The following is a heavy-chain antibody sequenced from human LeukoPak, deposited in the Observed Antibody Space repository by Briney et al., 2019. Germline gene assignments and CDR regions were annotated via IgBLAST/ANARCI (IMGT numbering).Heavy chain of an antibody. CDR2: IKQDGSEK. V-gene: IGHV3-7*01. CDR3: AREDYGGSYTQRISAFDY. J-gene: IGHJ4*02. D-gene: IGHD3-16*01. Sequence: PGGSLRLSCAASGFTFSSYWMSWVRQAPGKGLEWVANIKQDGSEKYYVVSVKGRFTISRDNAKNSLYLQMNSLRAEDTAVYYCAREDYGGSYTQRISAFDYWGQGTLVTVSS. CDR1: GFTFSSYW.